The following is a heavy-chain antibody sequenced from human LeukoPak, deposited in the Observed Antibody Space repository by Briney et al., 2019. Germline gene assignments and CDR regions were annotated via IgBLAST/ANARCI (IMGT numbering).Heavy chain of an antibody. Sequence: SETPSLTCAVYGGSFSGYYWSWIRQPPGKGLEWIGDINHSGSTNYNPSLKSRVTISVDTSKHQFSLKLSSVTAADTAVYYCATSKYQLLLDAFDIWGQGTMVTISS. D-gene: IGHD2-2*01. V-gene: IGHV4-34*01. CDR1: GGSFSGYY. CDR3: ATSKYQLLLDAFDI. J-gene: IGHJ3*02. CDR2: INHSGST.